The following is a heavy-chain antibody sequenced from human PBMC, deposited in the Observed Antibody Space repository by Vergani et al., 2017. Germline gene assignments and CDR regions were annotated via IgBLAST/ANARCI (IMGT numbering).Heavy chain of an antibody. Sequence: QVQLQESGPGLVKPSETLSLTCTVSGGSTSSYYWSWFRQPPGKGLVWIGYIYYSGSTNYNPSLKSRVTISVDTSKNQFSLKLSSVTAADTAVYYCARDRGIVGATTGGMDVWGQGTTVTVSS. CDR3: ARDRGIVGATTGGMDV. V-gene: IGHV4-59*01. J-gene: IGHJ6*02. D-gene: IGHD1-26*01. CDR2: IYYSGST. CDR1: GGSTSSYY.